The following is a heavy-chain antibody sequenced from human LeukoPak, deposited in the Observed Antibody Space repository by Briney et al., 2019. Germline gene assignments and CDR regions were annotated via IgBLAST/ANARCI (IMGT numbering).Heavy chain of an antibody. CDR1: GFTFSSYG. CDR2: ISSSSSYI. D-gene: IGHD6-19*01. J-gene: IGHJ6*03. CDR3: ARGGIAVAGFYYYYYMDV. Sequence: GGSLRLSCAASGFTFSSYGMHWVRQAPGKGLEWVSSISSSSSYIYYADSVKGRFTISRDNAKNSLYLQMNSLRAEDTAVYYCARGGIAVAGFYYYYYMDVWGKGTTVTISS. V-gene: IGHV3-21*01.